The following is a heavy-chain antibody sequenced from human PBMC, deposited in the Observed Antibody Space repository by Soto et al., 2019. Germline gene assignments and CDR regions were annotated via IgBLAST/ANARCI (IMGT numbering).Heavy chain of an antibody. Sequence: GGSLRLSCAASGFSVSSDYISWVLHAPGKGRQSLSLIYSGGDTYYADSVEGRFTISRDISSNTIYLHMTSLRADDTAIYYCTRAGSDPGNFYISNYYAMDVWGRGTTGTVSS. D-gene: IGHD3-10*01. J-gene: IGHJ6*02. CDR2: IYSGGDT. CDR1: GFSVSSDY. CDR3: TRAGSDPGNFYISNYYAMDV. V-gene: IGHV3-53*01.